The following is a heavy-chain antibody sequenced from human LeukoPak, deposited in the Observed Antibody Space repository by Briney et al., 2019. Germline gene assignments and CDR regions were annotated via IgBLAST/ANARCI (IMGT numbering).Heavy chain of an antibody. Sequence: SETLSLTCAVSGYSISSGYYWGWIRQPPGKGLGWIGSIYHSGSTYYNPSLKSRVTISVDTSKNQFSLKLSSVTAADTAVYYCARLASGGDYWGQGTLVTVSS. V-gene: IGHV4-38-2*01. CDR3: ARLASGGDY. CDR1: GYSISSGYY. J-gene: IGHJ4*02. CDR2: IYHSGST. D-gene: IGHD6-19*01.